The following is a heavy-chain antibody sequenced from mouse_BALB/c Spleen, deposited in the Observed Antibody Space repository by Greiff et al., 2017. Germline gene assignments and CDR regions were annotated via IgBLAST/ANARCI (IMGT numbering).Heavy chain of an antibody. CDR3: ARHPYGNYVDY. CDR2: ISNGGGST. V-gene: IGHV5-12-2*01. D-gene: IGHD2-1*01. Sequence: EVKLVESGGGLVQPGGSLKLSCAASGFTFSSYTMSWVRQTPEKRLEWVAYISNGGGSTYYPDTVKGRFTISRDNAKNTLYLQMSSLKSEDTAMYYCARHPYGNYVDYWGQGTTLTVSS. J-gene: IGHJ2*01. CDR1: GFTFSSYT.